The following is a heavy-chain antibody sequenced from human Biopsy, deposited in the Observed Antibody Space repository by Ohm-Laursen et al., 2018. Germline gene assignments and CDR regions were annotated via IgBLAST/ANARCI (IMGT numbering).Heavy chain of an antibody. CDR3: ARDIMNRIAGLVARSDVFDV. D-gene: IGHD3-16*01. CDR2: ISSNSGGT. J-gene: IGHJ3*01. V-gene: IGHV1-2*02. Sequence: GASVKVSCKGSGYAVNDYFLHWLRQAPGQGPEWMGWISSNSGGTNYAQKFQGRVTMTTDTSTSTVYLELRRLISGDTAVYYCARDIMNRIAGLVARSDVFDVWGQGTLVTVSS. CDR1: GYAVNDYF.